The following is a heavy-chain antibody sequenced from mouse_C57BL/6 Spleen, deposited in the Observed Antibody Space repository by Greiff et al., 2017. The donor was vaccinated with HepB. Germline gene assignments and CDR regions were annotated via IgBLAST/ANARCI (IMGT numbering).Heavy chain of an antibody. Sequence: EESGPGLVKPSQSLSLTCSVTGYSITSGYYWNWIRQFPGNKLEWMGYISYDGSNNYNPSLKNRISITRDTSKNQFFLKLNSVTTEDTATYYCARGLSYYYGSSYGYFDYWGQGTTLTVSS. CDR2: ISYDGSN. CDR3: ARGLSYYYGSSYGYFDY. D-gene: IGHD1-1*01. V-gene: IGHV3-6*01. J-gene: IGHJ2*01. CDR1: GYSITSGYY.